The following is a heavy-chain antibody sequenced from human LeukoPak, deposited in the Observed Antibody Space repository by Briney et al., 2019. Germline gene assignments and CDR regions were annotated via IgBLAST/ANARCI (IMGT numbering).Heavy chain of an antibody. V-gene: IGHV3-48*03. CDR3: ARPPQYSGSPYYYYMDV. J-gene: IGHJ6*03. CDR2: ISSSANTI. Sequence: PGGSLRLSCAASGFTFGSYEMTWVRQAPGKGRECVSYISSSANTIYYADSVKGRFTISRDNAKNSLYLQMNSLRAEDTAVYYCARPPQYSGSPYYYYMDVWGKGTTVTVSS. CDR1: GFTFGSYE. D-gene: IGHD3-10*01.